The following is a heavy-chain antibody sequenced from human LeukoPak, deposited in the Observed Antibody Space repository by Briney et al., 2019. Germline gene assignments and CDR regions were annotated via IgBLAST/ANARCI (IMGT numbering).Heavy chain of an antibody. D-gene: IGHD6-19*01. CDR1: GFTFSSYG. CDR2: ISSSSSAI. J-gene: IGHJ4*02. V-gene: IGHV3-48*04. CDR3: ARPAVAGLRAGGYDY. Sequence: GGSLRLSCAASGFTFSSYGMNWVRRAPGKGLEWVSYISSSSSAIYYADSVKGRFTISRDNAKNTLYLQMNSLRVEDTAVYYCARPAVAGLRAGGYDYWGQGTLVTVSS.